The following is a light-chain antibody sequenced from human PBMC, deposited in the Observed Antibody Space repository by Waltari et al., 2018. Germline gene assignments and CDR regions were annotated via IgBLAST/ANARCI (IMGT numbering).Light chain of an antibody. CDR1: SNDVGGYGY. Sequence: QSALTQPASVSGSPGQSITISCTGTSNDVGGYGYVSWYQQYPGKAPKLIIYEVSYRPAGISTRFSCSQSGTTSSLTISGLQAEDEADYYCSSHTATVPHVFGTGTRVTVV. V-gene: IGLV2-14*01. CDR3: SSHTATVPHV. CDR2: EVS. J-gene: IGLJ1*01.